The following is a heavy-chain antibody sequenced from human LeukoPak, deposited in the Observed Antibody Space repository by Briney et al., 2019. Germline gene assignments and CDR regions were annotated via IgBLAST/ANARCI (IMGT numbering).Heavy chain of an antibody. CDR3: AKDRASSWWYFDL. J-gene: IGHJ2*01. D-gene: IGHD5-18*01. Sequence: GGSLRLSCAASGFTFSSYWMHWVRQAPGKGLVWVSRINSDGSSTSYADSVKGRFTISRDNAKNTLYLQMNGLRAEDTAVYYCAKDRASSWWYFDLWGRGTLVTVSS. V-gene: IGHV3-74*01. CDR1: GFTFSSYW. CDR2: INSDGSST.